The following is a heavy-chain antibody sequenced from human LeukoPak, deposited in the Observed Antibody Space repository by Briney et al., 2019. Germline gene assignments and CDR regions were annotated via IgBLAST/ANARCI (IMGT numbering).Heavy chain of an antibody. J-gene: IGHJ4*02. CDR1: GFIFSNAW. V-gene: IGHV3-15*01. CDR3: AREGSYGDRPAQFDY. CDR2: IYSKANGGTL. Sequence: GGSLRLSCAGSGFIFSNAWMNGGRQAPGEGVEWGGRIYSKANGGTLDYAAPVKGRFTISRDDSKDTLYLQMNSLRAEDTAVYYCAREGSYGDRPAQFDYWGQGTLVTVSS. D-gene: IGHD3-10*01.